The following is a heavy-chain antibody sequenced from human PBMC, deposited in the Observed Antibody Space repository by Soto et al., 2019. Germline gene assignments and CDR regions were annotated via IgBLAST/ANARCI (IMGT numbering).Heavy chain of an antibody. V-gene: IGHV1-18*01. Sequence: QVQLVQSGAEVKKPGASVKVSCKASGYTFITYGVSWVRQAPGQGLDWLGWISTYNGNTRYAERLHGRVTMPTDTTTNTAYMELRNLRSDDTAVYYCARGPTDYYDNSANYFLDYWGQGTLVTVSS. CDR1: GYTFITYG. J-gene: IGHJ4*02. D-gene: IGHD3-22*01. CDR3: ARGPTDYYDNSANYFLDY. CDR2: ISTYNGNT.